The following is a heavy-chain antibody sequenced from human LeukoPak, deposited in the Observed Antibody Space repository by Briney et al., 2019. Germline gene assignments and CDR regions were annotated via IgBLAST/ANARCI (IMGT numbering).Heavy chain of an antibody. Sequence: SETLSLTCAVYGGSFSGYYWSWIRQPPGKGLEWIGEINHSGSTNYNPSLKSRVTISVDTSKNQFSLKLSSVTAADTAVYYCARVRLVRSRLRGGWFDPWGQGTLVTVSS. CDR3: ARVRLVRSRLRGGWFDP. CDR2: INHSGST. D-gene: IGHD6-19*01. V-gene: IGHV4-34*01. J-gene: IGHJ5*02. CDR1: GGSFSGYY.